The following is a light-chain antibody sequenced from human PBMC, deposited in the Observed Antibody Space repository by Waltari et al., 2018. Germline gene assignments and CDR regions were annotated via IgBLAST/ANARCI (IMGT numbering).Light chain of an antibody. V-gene: IGLV2-14*03. Sequence: QSALTQPASVSGSPGQSITISCTGTSRALGNYNFVSWYQPPPGKAPKLIIYDVSNRPSGVSNRFSGSWSGNTASLTISGLQAEDEADYYCNSYTTGSTLTVIFGGGTKLTVL. CDR1: SRALGNYNF. CDR3: NSYTTGSTLTVI. CDR2: DVS. J-gene: IGLJ2*01.